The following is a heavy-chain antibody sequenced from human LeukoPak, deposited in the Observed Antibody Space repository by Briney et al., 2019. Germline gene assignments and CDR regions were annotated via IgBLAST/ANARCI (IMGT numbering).Heavy chain of an antibody. CDR3: AREPYPAGFDP. CDR1: GGSISSGGYY. Sequence: SQTLSLTCTVSGGSISSGGYYWSWIRQHPGKGLEWIGYIYYSGSTYYNPSLKSRVTISVDTSKNQFSLKLSSVTAADTAVYFCAREPYPAGFDPWGQGTLVTVSS. V-gene: IGHV4-31*03. J-gene: IGHJ5*02. CDR2: IYYSGST.